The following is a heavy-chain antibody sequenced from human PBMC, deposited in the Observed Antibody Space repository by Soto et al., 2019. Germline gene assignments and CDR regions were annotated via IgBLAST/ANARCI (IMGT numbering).Heavy chain of an antibody. CDR2: ISAIIGTA. D-gene: IGHD3-22*01. Sequence: SVKVSCKASGYTFTSYGLSWVRQAPGQGLEWMGGISAIIGTANYAQKFQGRVTITADESTSTAYMELSSLRSEDTAVYYCATYYYDSSGYYPFDYWGQGTLVTVSS. V-gene: IGHV1-69*13. J-gene: IGHJ4*02. CDR3: ATYYYDSSGYYPFDY. CDR1: GYTFTSYG.